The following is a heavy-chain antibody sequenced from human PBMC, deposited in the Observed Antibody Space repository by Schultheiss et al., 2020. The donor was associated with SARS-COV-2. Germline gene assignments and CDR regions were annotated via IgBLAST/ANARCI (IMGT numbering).Heavy chain of an antibody. D-gene: IGHD6-6*01. CDR2: FDPEDGET. V-gene: IGHV1-24*01. J-gene: IGHJ4*02. Sequence: ASVKVSCKVSGYTLTELSMHWVRQAPGKGLEWMGGFDPEDGETIYAQKFQGRVTMTEDTSTDTAYMELSSLRSDDTAVYYCARDLLSSSHRGPFDYWGQGTLVTVSS. CDR3: ARDLLSSSHRGPFDY. CDR1: GYTLTELS.